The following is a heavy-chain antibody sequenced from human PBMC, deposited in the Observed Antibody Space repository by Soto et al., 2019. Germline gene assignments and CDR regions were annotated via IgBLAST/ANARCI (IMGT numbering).Heavy chain of an antibody. CDR1: GFTFSSYA. J-gene: IGHJ4*02. CDR2: ISGSGGST. V-gene: IGHV3-23*01. Sequence: GGSLRLSYAASGFTFSSYAMSWVRQAPGKGLEWVSAISGSGGSTYYADSVKGRFTISRDNSKNTLYLQMNSLRAEDTAVYYCAKAREGIVVVTAGHYWGQGALVTVSS. D-gene: IGHD2-21*02. CDR3: AKAREGIVVVTAGHY.